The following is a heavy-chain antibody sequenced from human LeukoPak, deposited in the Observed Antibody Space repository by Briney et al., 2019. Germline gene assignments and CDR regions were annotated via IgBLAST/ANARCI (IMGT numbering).Heavy chain of an antibody. CDR2: IGSSGGGI. J-gene: IGHJ4*02. CDR1: GFTFSTYT. CDR3: AIDPNWGTHS. Sequence: GGSLRLSCAASGFTFSTYTMYWVRHPPGKRLEWVSIIGSSGGGIHYADSVKGRFTISRDNSKDALYLQMNSLRVEDTAVYYCAIDPNWGTHSWGQGVLVTVSS. V-gene: IGHV3-23*01. D-gene: IGHD7-27*01.